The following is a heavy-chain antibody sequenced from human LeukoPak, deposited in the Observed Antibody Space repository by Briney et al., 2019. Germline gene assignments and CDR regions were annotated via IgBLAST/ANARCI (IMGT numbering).Heavy chain of an antibody. CDR2: IYYSGST. CDR3: ARYCSGGSCPFDY. J-gene: IGHJ4*02. CDR1: GGSISSTSYY. V-gene: IGHV4-39*07. Sequence: IPSETLSLTCTVSGGSISSTSYYWGWIRQPPGKGLEWIGSIYYSGSTYYNPSLKSRVTISVDTSKNQFSLKLSSVTAADTAVYYCARYCSGGSCPFDYWGQGTLVTVSS. D-gene: IGHD2-15*01.